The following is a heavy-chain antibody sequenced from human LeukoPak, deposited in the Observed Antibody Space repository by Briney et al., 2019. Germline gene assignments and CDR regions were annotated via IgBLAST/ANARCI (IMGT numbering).Heavy chain of an antibody. CDR1: GFSFSSYA. CDR3: ARAGQLWSYFDY. V-gene: IGHV3-23*01. Sequence: GGSLRLSCAVSGFSFSSYAMCWVRQAPGKGLEWVSAISASGDRTYYADSVKGRFTISRDNSKNTLYLQTNSLRAEDTAVYYCARAGQLWSYFDYWGQGTLVTVSS. J-gene: IGHJ4*02. CDR2: ISASGDRT. D-gene: IGHD5-18*01.